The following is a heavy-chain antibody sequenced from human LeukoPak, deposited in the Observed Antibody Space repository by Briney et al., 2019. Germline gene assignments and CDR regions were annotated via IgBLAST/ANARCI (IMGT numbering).Heavy chain of an antibody. J-gene: IGHJ5*02. CDR2: INPNSGGT. D-gene: IGHD1-26*01. Sequence: ASVKVSCKASGYTFTGYYMHWVRQAPGQGLEWMGWINPNSGGTNYAQKFQGRVTMTRDTSISTAYMELSRLRSDDTAVYYCGRVKRELRRGNWFDPWGQGTLVTVSS. CDR3: GRVKRELRRGNWFDP. CDR1: GYTFTGYY. V-gene: IGHV1-2*02.